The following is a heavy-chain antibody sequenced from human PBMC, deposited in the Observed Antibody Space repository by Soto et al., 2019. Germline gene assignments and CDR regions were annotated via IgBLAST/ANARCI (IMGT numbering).Heavy chain of an antibody. V-gene: IGHV4-39*01. CDR3: ARHFVAVVIKGWGY. D-gene: IGHD3-22*01. Sequence: QLQLQQSGPGLVKPSETLSLTCTVSGGSIDRSNYYWDWIRQPPGKGLEWIGKTYYNGKAYYNPSLNSRVTMSVDTSKNQFSLKLISVTAADTAVYYCARHFVAVVIKGWGYWGQGTLVSVSS. CDR1: GGSIDRSNYY. CDR2: TYYNGKA. J-gene: IGHJ4*02.